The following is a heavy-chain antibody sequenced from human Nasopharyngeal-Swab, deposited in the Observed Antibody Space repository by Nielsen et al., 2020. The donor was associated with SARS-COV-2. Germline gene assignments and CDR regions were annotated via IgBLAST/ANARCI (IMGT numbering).Heavy chain of an antibody. D-gene: IGHD3-16*02. CDR2: IYYSGST. V-gene: IGHV4-61*01. CDR1: GGSVSSGSYY. Sequence: SETLSLTCTVSGGSVSSGSYYWSSIRQPPGKGLEWIGYIYYSGSTNYNPSLKSRVTISVDTSKNQFSLKLSSVTAADTAVYYCARAYDYVWGSYRYKLDAFDIWGQGTMVTVSS. J-gene: IGHJ3*02. CDR3: ARAYDYVWGSYRYKLDAFDI.